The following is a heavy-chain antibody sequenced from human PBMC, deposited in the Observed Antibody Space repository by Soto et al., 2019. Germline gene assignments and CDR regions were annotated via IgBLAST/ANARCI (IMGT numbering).Heavy chain of an antibody. V-gene: IGHV3-23*01. CDR1: GFTFRSYA. J-gene: IGHJ4*02. CDR2: ISGSGGST. CDR3: ANHLYGDYGIDY. D-gene: IGHD4-17*01. Sequence: GESLKISCAASGFTFRSYAMSWVRQAPGKGLEWVSAISGSGGSTYYADSVKGRFSISRDNSKNTLYLQMNSLRGEDTAVYYCANHLYGDYGIDYWGQGTLVTVSS.